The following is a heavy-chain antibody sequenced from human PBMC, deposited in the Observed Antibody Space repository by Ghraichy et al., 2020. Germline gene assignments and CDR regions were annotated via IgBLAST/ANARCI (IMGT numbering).Heavy chain of an antibody. Sequence: GESLNISCAASGFTFSNAWMSWVRQAPGKGLEWVGRIKSKTDGGTTDYAAPVKGRFTISRDDSKNTLYLQMNSLKTEDTAVYYCTTDLLRYSSGYYYYGMDVWGQGTTVTVSS. V-gene: IGHV3-15*01. CDR3: TTDLLRYSSGYYYYGMDV. CDR2: IKSKTDGGTT. J-gene: IGHJ6*02. CDR1: GFTFSNAW. D-gene: IGHD6-19*01.